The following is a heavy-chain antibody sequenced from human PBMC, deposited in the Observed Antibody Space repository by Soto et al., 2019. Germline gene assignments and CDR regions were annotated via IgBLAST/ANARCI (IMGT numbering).Heavy chain of an antibody. D-gene: IGHD1-1*01. V-gene: IGHV3-30*18. J-gene: IGHJ3*02. CDR3: VKAGTMAGTGTTPRSFDI. CDR1: GFMFNAYG. CDR2: ISFDGSNQ. Sequence: GGSLRLSCAAPGFMFNAYGMHWVRQAPGNGLEWVAVISFDGSNQYYEESVKGRFTISRDNSKNTLYLQMHSLRADDTGVYFCVKAGTMAGTGTTPRSFDIWGRGTMVTVSS.